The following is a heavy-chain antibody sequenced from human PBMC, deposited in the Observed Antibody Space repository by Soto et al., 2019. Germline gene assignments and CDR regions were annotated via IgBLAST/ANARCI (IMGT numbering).Heavy chain of an antibody. J-gene: IGHJ3*02. Sequence: GGSLRLSCAASGFTFSGSAMHWVRQASGKGLEWVGRIRSKANSYATAYAASVKGRFTISRDDSKNTAYLQMNSLKTEDTAVYYCTRSLGRHYDSSGYEDAFDIWGQGTMVTVSS. V-gene: IGHV3-73*01. CDR2: IRSKANSYAT. D-gene: IGHD3-22*01. CDR3: TRSLGRHYDSSGYEDAFDI. CDR1: GFTFSGSA.